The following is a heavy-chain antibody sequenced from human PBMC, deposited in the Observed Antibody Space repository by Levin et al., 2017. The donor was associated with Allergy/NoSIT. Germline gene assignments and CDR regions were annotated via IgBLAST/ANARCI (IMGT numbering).Heavy chain of an antibody. J-gene: IGHJ4*02. CDR2: ISYDGSNK. CDR3: ARDMSGYDFAAYYFDY. V-gene: IGHV3-30-3*01. Sequence: GGSLRLSCAASGFTFSSYAMHWVRQAPGKGLEWVAVISYDGSNKYYADSVKGRFTISRDNSKNTLYLQMNSLRAEDTAVYYCARDMSGYDFAAYYFDYWGQGTLVTVSS. D-gene: IGHD5-12*01. CDR1: GFTFSSYA.